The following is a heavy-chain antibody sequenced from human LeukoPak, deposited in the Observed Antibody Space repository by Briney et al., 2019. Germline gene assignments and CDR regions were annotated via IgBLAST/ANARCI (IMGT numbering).Heavy chain of an antibody. Sequence: PSQTLSLTCAVSGGSISSGGYSWSWIRQPPGKGLEWIGYIYHSGSTYYNPSLKSRVTISVDTSKNQFSLKLSSVTAADTAVYYCARQPRWAAAGHFDYWGQGTLVTVSS. CDR2: IYHSGST. D-gene: IGHD6-13*01. CDR1: GGSISSGGYS. CDR3: ARQPRWAAAGHFDY. J-gene: IGHJ4*02. V-gene: IGHV4-30-2*01.